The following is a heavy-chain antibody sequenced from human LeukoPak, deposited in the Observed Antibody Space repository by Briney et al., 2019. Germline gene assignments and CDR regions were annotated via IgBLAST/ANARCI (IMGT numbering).Heavy chain of an antibody. CDR3: ARGGYSGSYYENTFDY. D-gene: IGHD1-26*01. Sequence: MASETLSLTCTVSGGSISSGGYYWSWIRQHPGKGLEWIGYIYYSGSTYYNPSLKSRVTISVDTSKNQFSLKLSSVTAADTAVYYCARGGYSGSYYENTFDYWGQGTLVTVSS. V-gene: IGHV4-31*03. CDR2: IYYSGST. J-gene: IGHJ4*02. CDR1: GGSISSGGYY.